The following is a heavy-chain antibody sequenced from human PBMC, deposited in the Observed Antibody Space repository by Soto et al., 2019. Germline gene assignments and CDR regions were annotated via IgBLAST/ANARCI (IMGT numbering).Heavy chain of an antibody. Sequence: ESGGGVVQPGRSLRLSCAASGFTFSSYGMHWVRQAPGKGLEWVAVISYDGSNKYYADSVKGRFTISRDNSKNTLYLQMNSLRAEDTAVYYCAKDLGRDYRYGMDVWGQGTTVTVSS. V-gene: IGHV3-30*18. CDR3: AKDLGRDYRYGMDV. D-gene: IGHD4-17*01. CDR2: ISYDGSNK. CDR1: GFTFSSYG. J-gene: IGHJ6*02.